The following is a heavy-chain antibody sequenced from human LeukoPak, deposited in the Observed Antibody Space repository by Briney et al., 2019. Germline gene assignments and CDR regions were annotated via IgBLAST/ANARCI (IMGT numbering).Heavy chain of an antibody. CDR3: ARDRVPYGSNSADDAFDI. Sequence: GGSLRLSCEASGFTFSIYSINWVRQAPGKGLEWVSYISPTSTTIYYADSVRGRFTISRDNAKNSLFLQMNSLRAEDTAVYFCARDRVPYGSNSADDAFDIWGQGTLVTVSS. J-gene: IGHJ3*02. V-gene: IGHV3-48*01. CDR1: GFTFSIYS. D-gene: IGHD4-23*01. CDR2: ISPTSTTI.